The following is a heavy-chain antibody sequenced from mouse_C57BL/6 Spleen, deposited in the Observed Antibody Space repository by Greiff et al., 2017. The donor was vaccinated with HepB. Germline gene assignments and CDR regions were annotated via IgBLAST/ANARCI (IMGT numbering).Heavy chain of an antibody. Sequence: EVKLVESGGGLVKPGGSLKLSCAASGFTFSDYGMHWVRQAPEKGLEWVAYISSGSSTTYYADTVKGRFTISRDNAKNTLFLQMTSLRSEDTAMYYCARKDYDVAYWGQGTLVTVSA. CDR3: ARKDYDVAY. CDR2: ISSGSSTT. D-gene: IGHD2-4*01. V-gene: IGHV5-17*01. J-gene: IGHJ3*01. CDR1: GFTFSDYG.